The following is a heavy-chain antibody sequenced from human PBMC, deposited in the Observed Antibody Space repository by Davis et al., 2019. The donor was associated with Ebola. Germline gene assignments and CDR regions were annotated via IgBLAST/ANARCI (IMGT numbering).Heavy chain of an antibody. V-gene: IGHV3-30*02. J-gene: IGHJ4*02. CDR3: AKAWELLNLSLDY. CDR2: IRYDGSNK. Sequence: PGRSLRLSCAASGFTFSSYGMHWVRQAPGKGLEWVAFIRYDGSNKYYADSVKGRFTISRDNSKNTLYLQMNSLRAEDTAVYYCAKAWELLNLSLDYWGQGTLVTVSS. D-gene: IGHD1-26*01. CDR1: GFTFSSYG.